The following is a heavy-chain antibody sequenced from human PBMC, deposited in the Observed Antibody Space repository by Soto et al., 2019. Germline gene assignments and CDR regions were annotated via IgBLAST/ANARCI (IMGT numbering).Heavy chain of an antibody. D-gene: IGHD3-22*01. V-gene: IGHV3-30*18. CDR3: EKGYDSTMIVGDAFDI. CDR2: ISYDGSNK. Sequence: QVQLVESGGGVVQPGRSLRLSCAASGFTFSSYGMHWVRQAPGKGLEWVAVISYDGSNKYYADSVKGRFTISRDNSKNTLYLQMNSLRAEDTAVYYCEKGYDSTMIVGDAFDIWGQGTIVTVSS. CDR1: GFTFSSYG. J-gene: IGHJ3*02.